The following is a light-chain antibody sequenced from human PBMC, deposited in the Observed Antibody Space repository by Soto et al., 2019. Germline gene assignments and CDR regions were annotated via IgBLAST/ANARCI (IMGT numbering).Light chain of an antibody. Sequence: DIQMTQSPSTLSGSVGDRVTITCRASQTISSWLAWYQQKPGKAPKLLIYDASSLESGVPSRFSGSGSGTEFTLTISSLQPDDFATYYCQQYNSSPITFGQGTRLEI. CDR2: DAS. CDR1: QTISSW. V-gene: IGKV1-5*01. J-gene: IGKJ5*01. CDR3: QQYNSSPIT.